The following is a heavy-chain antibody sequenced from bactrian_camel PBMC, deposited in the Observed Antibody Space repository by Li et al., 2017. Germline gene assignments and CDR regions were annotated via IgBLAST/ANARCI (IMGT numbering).Heavy chain of an antibody. V-gene: IGHV3S31*01. CDR2: INRSGATT. CDR1: GFTFDIYG. J-gene: IGHJ6*01. D-gene: IGHD2*01. Sequence: VQLVESGGGLVQPGRSLRLSCTASGFTFDIYGMSWVRQAPGKGPEWVSGINRSGATTFYSESVKGRFTISQDNAKNTLYLQMNSLKPEETAMYYCAANPFWTYGAICSYTRPADFGYWGQGTQVTVS. CDR3: AANPFWTYGAICSYTRPADFGY.